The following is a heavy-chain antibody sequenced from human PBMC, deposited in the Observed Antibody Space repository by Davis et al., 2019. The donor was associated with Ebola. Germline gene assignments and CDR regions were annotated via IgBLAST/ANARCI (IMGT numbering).Heavy chain of an antibody. CDR2: INHIGST. J-gene: IGHJ6*02. CDR1: GASFRGYY. CDR3: ARGPSVRGMDV. V-gene: IGHV4-34*01. Sequence: SETLSLTCAAYGASFRGYYWSWIRHPPGKGLERIGDINHIGSTNYNPSLKSRVTISLDTSKNQFSLKLSSVTAADTAVYYCARGPSVRGMDVWGQGTTVTVSS. D-gene: IGHD3-10*01.